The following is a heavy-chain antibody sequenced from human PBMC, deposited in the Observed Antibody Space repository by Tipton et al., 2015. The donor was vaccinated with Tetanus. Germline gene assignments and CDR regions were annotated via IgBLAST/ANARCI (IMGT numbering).Heavy chain of an antibody. Sequence: QLVQSGGEVKKPGESLKISCKGSGYIFNNYWIGWVRQKPAKGLEWMGIIYPGDSDTGYSPPFQGQVTISVDKSINTAYLQWSSLKASDTSMFFCARAHCTDGVCNFDFWGQGALVTVAS. CDR2: IYPGDSDT. J-gene: IGHJ4*02. V-gene: IGHV5-51*01. D-gene: IGHD2-8*01. CDR1: GYIFNNYW. CDR3: ARAHCTDGVCNFDF.